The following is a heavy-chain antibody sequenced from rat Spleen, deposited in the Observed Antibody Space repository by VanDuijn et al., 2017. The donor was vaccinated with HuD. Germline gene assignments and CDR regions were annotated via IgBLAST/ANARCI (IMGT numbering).Heavy chain of an antibody. CDR2: ISYSGVT. CDR1: GYSITSNY. V-gene: IGHV3-1*01. J-gene: IGHJ4*01. Sequence: EVQLQESGPGLVRPSQSFSLTCSVTGYSITSNYWGWIRRFPGSKMEWLGYISYSGVTNYNPSLTIRISITRDTSKNQFFLQLHSVTTEDTAAYYCARHGRGKTTYYYVMDAWGQGASVTVSS. CDR3: ARHGRGKTTYYYVMDA. D-gene: IGHD4-5*01.